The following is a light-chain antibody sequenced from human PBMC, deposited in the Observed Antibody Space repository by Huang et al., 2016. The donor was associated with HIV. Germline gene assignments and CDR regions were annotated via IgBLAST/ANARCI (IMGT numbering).Light chain of an antibody. CDR3: HQYNNWRLS. CDR1: RTVSTN. CDR2: GSS. Sequence: IVMTQSPATLSVSPGERVTLSCRANRTVSTNLAWYQQRPGQAPRLLIYGSSTRAPVVPARFSGSGSGTDFSLTISSLQSEDFALYYCHQYNNWRLSFGGGTRVDI. J-gene: IGKJ4*01. V-gene: IGKV3-15*01.